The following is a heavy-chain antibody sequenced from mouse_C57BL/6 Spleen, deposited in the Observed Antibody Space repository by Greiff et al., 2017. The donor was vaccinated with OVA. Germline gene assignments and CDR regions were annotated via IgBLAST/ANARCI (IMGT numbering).Heavy chain of an antibody. CDR2: IDPSDSYT. J-gene: IGHJ4*01. CDR3: ARPSPYAMGY. V-gene: IGHV1-69*01. CDR1: GYTFTSYW. Sequence: QVQLQQPGAELVMPGASVKLSCKASGYTFTSYWMHWVKQRPGQGLEWIGEIDPSDSYTNYNQKFKGKSTLTVDKSSSTAYMQLSSLTSEDSAVYYCARPSPYAMGYWGQGTSVTVSS.